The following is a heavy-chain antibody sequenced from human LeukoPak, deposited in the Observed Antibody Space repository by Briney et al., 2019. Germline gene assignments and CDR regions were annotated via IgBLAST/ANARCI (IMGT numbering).Heavy chain of an antibody. CDR3: AKDLVGYSSSWYSAPFDY. V-gene: IGHV3-30*02. Sequence: PGGSLRLSCAASGFTFSSYGMSWVRQAPGKGLEWVAIIRQDGSKKYYADSVKGRFTISRDNSKNTVYLQMNSLRAEDTAVYYCAKDLVGYSSSWYSAPFDYWGQGTLVTVSS. D-gene: IGHD6-13*01. J-gene: IGHJ4*02. CDR2: IRQDGSKK. CDR1: GFTFSSYG.